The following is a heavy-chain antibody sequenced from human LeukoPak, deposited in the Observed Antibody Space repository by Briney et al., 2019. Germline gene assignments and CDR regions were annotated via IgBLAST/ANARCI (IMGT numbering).Heavy chain of an antibody. V-gene: IGHV4-34*01. CDR3: ARQVQGVIRPDY. Sequence: PSETLSLTCAVYGGSFSGYYWSWIRQPPEKGLEGIGEINHSGSTNYNPSLKSRVTVSVDTSKNQFSLKLSSVTAADTAVYYCARQVQGVIRPDYWGQGTLVTVSS. D-gene: IGHD1-1*01. CDR2: INHSGST. CDR1: GGSFSGYY. J-gene: IGHJ4*02.